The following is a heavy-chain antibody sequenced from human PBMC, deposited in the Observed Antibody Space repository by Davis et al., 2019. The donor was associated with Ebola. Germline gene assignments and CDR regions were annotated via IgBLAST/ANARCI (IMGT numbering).Heavy chain of an antibody. CDR3: ARAAVAGGWFDP. D-gene: IGHD6-19*01. J-gene: IGHJ5*02. Sequence: GESLKISCAASGFTFSSYAMHWVRQAPGKGLEWVAVISYDGSNKYCADSVKGRFTISRDNAKNTLYLQMNSLRAEDTAVYYCARAAVAGGWFDPWGQGTLVTVSS. V-gene: IGHV3-30-3*01. CDR1: GFTFSSYA. CDR2: ISYDGSNK.